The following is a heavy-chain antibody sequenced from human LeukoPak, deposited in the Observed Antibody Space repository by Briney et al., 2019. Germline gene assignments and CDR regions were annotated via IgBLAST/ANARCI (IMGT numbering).Heavy chain of an antibody. V-gene: IGHV1-69*04. D-gene: IGHD3-3*01. J-gene: IGHJ3*02. CDR2: IIPILGIA. Sequence: ASVKVSCKASGGTFSSYAISWVRQAPGQGLEWMGRIIPILGIANYAQKFQGRVTITADKSTSTAYMELSSLRSDDTAVYYCARTKAVLSITIFGVAPILDAFDIWGQGTMVTVSS. CDR3: ARTKAVLSITIFGVAPILDAFDI. CDR1: GGTFSSYA.